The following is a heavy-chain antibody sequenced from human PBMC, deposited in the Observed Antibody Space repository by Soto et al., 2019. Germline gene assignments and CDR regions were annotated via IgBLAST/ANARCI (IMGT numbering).Heavy chain of an antibody. Sequence: QVQLVESGGGVVQPGRSLRLSCAASGFTFSSYGMHWVRQAPGKGLEWVAVISYDGSNKYYADSVKGRFTTSRDNSKNSLYLQMTSLRAEDAAVYECAKCVGGVRGTIDYWGQGTLVTVSS. J-gene: IGHJ4*02. D-gene: IGHD1-1*01. CDR3: AKCVGGVRGTIDY. V-gene: IGHV3-30*18. CDR2: ISYDGSNK. CDR1: GFTFSSYG.